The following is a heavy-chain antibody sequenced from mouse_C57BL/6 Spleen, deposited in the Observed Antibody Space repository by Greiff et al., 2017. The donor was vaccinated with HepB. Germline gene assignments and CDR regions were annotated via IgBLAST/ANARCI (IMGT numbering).Heavy chain of an antibody. D-gene: IGHD4-1*01. CDR3: ARDGTGTAWFAY. J-gene: IGHJ3*01. V-gene: IGHV1-55*01. CDR2: IYPGSGST. Sequence: VQLQQPGAELVKPGASVKMSCKASGYTFTSYWITWVKQRPGQGLEWIGDIYPGSGSTNYNEKFKSKATLTVDTSSSTAYMQLSSLTSAASAVYYCARDGTGTAWFAYWGQGTLVTVSA. CDR1: GYTFTSYW.